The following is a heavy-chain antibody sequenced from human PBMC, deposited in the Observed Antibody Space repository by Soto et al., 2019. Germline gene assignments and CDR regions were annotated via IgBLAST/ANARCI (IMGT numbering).Heavy chain of an antibody. V-gene: IGHV3-23*01. Sequence: EVQLLESGGGLVQPGGSLRLSCAASGFTFNNYAMSWVRQAPGKGLEWVSGISGSASSTHYADSVKGRFTISRDNSKNTLYLQMSSLRAGDTAVYYCAKDSGDVDTAMDYFDYWGQGTLVTVSS. CDR1: GFTFNNYA. CDR3: AKDSGDVDTAMDYFDY. CDR2: ISGSASST. D-gene: IGHD5-18*01. J-gene: IGHJ4*02.